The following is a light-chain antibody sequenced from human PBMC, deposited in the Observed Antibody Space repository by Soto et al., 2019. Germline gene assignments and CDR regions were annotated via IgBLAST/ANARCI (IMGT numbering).Light chain of an antibody. V-gene: IGKV4-1*01. Sequence: DIVMTQSPDSLAVSLGARATINCKSGQSVLYSSNSKNYLAWYQQKPGQPPKLLIYWASTRESGVPDRFSGSGSGTDFTLTISSLQAEDVAVYYCQQYYSSPHTFGQGTKLEIK. CDR1: QSVLYSSNSKNY. CDR2: WAS. CDR3: QQYYSSPHT. J-gene: IGKJ2*01.